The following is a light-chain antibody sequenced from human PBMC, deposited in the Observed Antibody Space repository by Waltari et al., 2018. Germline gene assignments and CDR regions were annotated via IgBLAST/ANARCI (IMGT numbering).Light chain of an antibody. CDR1: QSVGRS. V-gene: IGKV3-20*01. Sequence: EIALTQSLGTLSLSPGERATLSCRASQSVGRSLAWYQQKPGQAPRLLIYDTSSRATGLPDRFSGSGSGTDFSLTISRLEPEDFAVYYCQHYVSLPATFGQGTKVEIK. J-gene: IGKJ1*01. CDR2: DTS. CDR3: QHYVSLPAT.